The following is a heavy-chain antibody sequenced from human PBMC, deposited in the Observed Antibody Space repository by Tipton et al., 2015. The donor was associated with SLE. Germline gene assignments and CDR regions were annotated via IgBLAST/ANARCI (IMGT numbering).Heavy chain of an antibody. CDR2: IYYSGST. J-gene: IGHJ4*02. CDR1: GGSINSGGYY. CDR3: ARLLWFGEGDY. D-gene: IGHD3-10*01. V-gene: IGHV4-31*03. Sequence: TLSLTCTVSGGSINSGGYYWSWIRQHPGKGLEWIGYIYYSGSTYYNPSLKSRVTISVDTSKNQFSLKLSSVTAADTAVYYCARLLWFGEGDYWGQGTLVTVSS.